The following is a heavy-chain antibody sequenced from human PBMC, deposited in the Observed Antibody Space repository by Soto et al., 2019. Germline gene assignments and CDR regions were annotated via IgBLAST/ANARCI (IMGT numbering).Heavy chain of an antibody. V-gene: IGHV4-59*08. CDR1: GGSISSYY. J-gene: IGHJ4*02. Sequence: ETLSLTCTVSGGSISSYYWSWIRQPPGKGLEWIGYIYYSGSTNYNPSLKSRVTISVDTSKNQFSLKLSSVTAADTAVYYCAKGRITMVRGVIPVCLYWGQGTLVTSPQ. CDR3: AKGRITMVRGVIPVCLY. D-gene: IGHD3-10*01. CDR2: IYYSGST.